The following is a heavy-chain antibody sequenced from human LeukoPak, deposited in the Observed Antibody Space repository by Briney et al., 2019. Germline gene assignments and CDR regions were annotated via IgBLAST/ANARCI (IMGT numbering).Heavy chain of an antibody. J-gene: IGHJ6*03. Sequence: SGPVLVKSTETLPLTCTVSGFSLSNARLGVSWIRQPPGKALEWLAHIFSNDEKSYSTSLKSRLTISKDTSKSPVVLTMTNMDPVDTATYYCARIVVTALDYYYYYMDVWGKGTTVTVSS. D-gene: IGHD2-21*02. CDR3: ARIVVTALDYYYYYMDV. V-gene: IGHV2-26*01. CDR1: GFSLSNARLG. CDR2: IFSNDEK.